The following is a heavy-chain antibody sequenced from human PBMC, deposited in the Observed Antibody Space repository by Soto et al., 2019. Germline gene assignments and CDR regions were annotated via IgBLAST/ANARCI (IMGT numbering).Heavy chain of an antibody. V-gene: IGHV4-34*01. Sequence: QVQIQQWGAGLLKPSETLSLTCAVYGGSFSGYYWSWIRQPPGKGLEWIGEINHSGSTNYNPSLKSRVTISVDTSKNQFSLKLSSVTAADTAVYYCARGERYNWNYDALDIWGQGTMVTVSS. D-gene: IGHD1-7*01. CDR1: GGSFSGYY. CDR2: INHSGST. CDR3: ARGERYNWNYDALDI. J-gene: IGHJ3*02.